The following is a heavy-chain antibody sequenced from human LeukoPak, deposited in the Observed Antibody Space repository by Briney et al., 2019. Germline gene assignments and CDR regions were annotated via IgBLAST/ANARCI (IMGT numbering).Heavy chain of an antibody. CDR3: ARTRDGYNFGPFDC. CDR2: INSGGST. J-gene: IGHJ4*02. Sequence: GGSLRLSCAASGFTVSTNYMSWVRQAPGKGLEWVSLINSGGSTYYADSVKGRFTISRDNAKNSLYFEMNSLRVEDTAVYYCARTRDGYNFGPFDCWGQGTLVTVSS. D-gene: IGHD5-24*01. CDR1: GFTVSTNY. V-gene: IGHV3-66*01.